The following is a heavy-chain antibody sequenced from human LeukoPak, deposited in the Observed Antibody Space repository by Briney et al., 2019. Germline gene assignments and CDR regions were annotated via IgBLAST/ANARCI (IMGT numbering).Heavy chain of an antibody. V-gene: IGHV3-23*01. CDR1: GFTFSAHA. CDR3: VRDLHYYVAMVV. J-gene: IGHJ6*01. CDR2: IGSDNKP. D-gene: IGHD3-10*02. Sequence: PGGSLRHSCEPSGFTFSAHAMTWVRQAPGKGLEWVSSIGSDNKPHYSESVKGRFAISRDNSKNTLFLQLHNLRVEDTALYYCVRDLHYYVAMVVWGEGTTVTVSS.